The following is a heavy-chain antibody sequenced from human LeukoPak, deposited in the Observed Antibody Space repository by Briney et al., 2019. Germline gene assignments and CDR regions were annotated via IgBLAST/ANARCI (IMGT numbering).Heavy chain of an antibody. CDR1: GGSISSGSYY. V-gene: IGHV4-61*02. CDR3: ARGPLYYYGSGSYSA. Sequence: MPSETLSLTCTVSGGSISSGSYYWSWIRQPAGKGLEWIGRIYTSGSTNYNPSLKSRVTISVDTSKNQFSLKLSSVTAADTAVYYCARGPLYYYGSGSYSAWGQGTLVTVSS. CDR2: IYTSGST. D-gene: IGHD3-10*01. J-gene: IGHJ5*02.